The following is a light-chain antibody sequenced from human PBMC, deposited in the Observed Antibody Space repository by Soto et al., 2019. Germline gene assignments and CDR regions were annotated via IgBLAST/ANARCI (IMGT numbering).Light chain of an antibody. CDR3: QQYVSSQIT. CDR2: GAS. CDR1: QSVGSSY. V-gene: IGKV3-20*01. J-gene: IGKJ5*01. Sequence: EIVLTQSPVTLSLSSGERAALSCGASQSVGSSYLAWYQQKPGQAPRLLIYGASSRATGIPDRFSGSGSGTDFTLTISRLEPEDFAVYYCQQYVSSQITFGQGTRLEIK.